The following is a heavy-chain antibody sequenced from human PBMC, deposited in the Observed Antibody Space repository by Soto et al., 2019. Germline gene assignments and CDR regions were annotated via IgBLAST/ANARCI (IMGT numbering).Heavy chain of an antibody. CDR1: GGSFSGYH. J-gene: IGHJ5*02. CDR3: ARGHRDSAALRPARWFDP. V-gene: IGHV4-34*01. D-gene: IGHD2-15*01. CDR2: INHSGST. Sequence: TSETRSLTCAVYGGSFSGYHWSWIRQPPGKGLEWIGEINHSGSTNYSPSLKSRVTISVDTSKNQFSLKLSSVTAADAAVYYCARGHRDSAALRPARWFDPWGQGTLVTVSS.